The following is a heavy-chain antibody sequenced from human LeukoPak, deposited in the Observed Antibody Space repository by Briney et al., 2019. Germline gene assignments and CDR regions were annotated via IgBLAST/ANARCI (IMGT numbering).Heavy chain of an antibody. Sequence: SRTLSLTCTVSGGSISSGGYYWSWIRQPPGKGLEWIGNIHHSGSTYYNPSLKSRVTISVDRSKNQISLKVSSVTAADTAVYYCARATYYYDSSGYYPSDAIDYWGQGTLVTVSS. CDR3: ARATYYYDSSGYYPSDAIDY. J-gene: IGHJ4*02. CDR1: GGSISSGGYY. CDR2: IHHSGST. V-gene: IGHV4-30-2*01. D-gene: IGHD3-22*01.